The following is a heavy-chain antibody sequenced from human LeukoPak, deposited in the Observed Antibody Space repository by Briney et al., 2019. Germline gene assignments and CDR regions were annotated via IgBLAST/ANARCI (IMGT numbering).Heavy chain of an antibody. CDR1: GFTFSSYA. D-gene: IGHD3-22*01. CDR2: ISGSGGST. V-gene: IGHV3-23*01. J-gene: IGHJ4*02. CDR3: ARDRPTITMIVVVTPNPHFDY. Sequence: PGGSLRLSCAASGFTFSSYAMSWVRQAPGKGLEWVSAISGSGGSTYYADSVKGRFTISRDNSKNTLYLQMNSLRAEDTAVYYCARDRPTITMIVVVTPNPHFDYWGQGTLVTVSS.